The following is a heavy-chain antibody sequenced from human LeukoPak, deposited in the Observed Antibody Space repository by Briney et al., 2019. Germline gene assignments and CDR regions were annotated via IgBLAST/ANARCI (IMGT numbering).Heavy chain of an antibody. D-gene: IGHD3-16*02. Sequence: ASVKVSCKASGYTFTDYARNGLRQAPGQGLEWMGWIHPNTGNPTYAQGFTGRFVFSLDTSVGTTYLQISSLKAEDTAVYYCARAYQSLGGLSLPDHWGQGTLVTVSS. CDR3: ARAYQSLGGLSLPDH. V-gene: IGHV7-4-1*02. CDR1: GYTFTDYA. CDR2: IHPNTGNP. J-gene: IGHJ5*02.